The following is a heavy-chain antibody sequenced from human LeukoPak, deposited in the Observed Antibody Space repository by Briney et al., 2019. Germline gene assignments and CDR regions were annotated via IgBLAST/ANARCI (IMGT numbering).Heavy chain of an antibody. CDR2: IDGAGVNI. V-gene: IGHV3-43*02. J-gene: IGHJ4*02. D-gene: IGHD6-19*01. CDR1: GFIFDDFA. CDR3: AKDILGTGWSPFDS. Sequence: PGGSLRLSCAASGFIFDDFAMHWVRQTPEKGLEWVSFIDGAGVNIYHADSVKGRFTISRDNSKNSLYLQMDSVITEDTALYYCAKDILGTGWSPFDSWGQGTLVTVSS.